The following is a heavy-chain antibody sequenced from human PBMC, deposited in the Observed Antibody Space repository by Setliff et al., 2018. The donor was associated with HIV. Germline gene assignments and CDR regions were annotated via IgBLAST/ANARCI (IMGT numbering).Heavy chain of an antibody. D-gene: IGHD3-16*01. CDR1: GYTFPDYY. CDR2: IDPDRGDT. J-gene: IGHJ4*02. Sequence: ASVKVSCKVSGYTFPDYYIQWVRQAPGKGLEWMGLIDPDRGDTVYAEKFQGRVTITADRSKDIGYMKLSSLRSEDTAMYFCAWGTQRPIDSWGQGTLVTVSS. CDR3: AWGTQRPIDS. V-gene: IGHV1-69-2*01.